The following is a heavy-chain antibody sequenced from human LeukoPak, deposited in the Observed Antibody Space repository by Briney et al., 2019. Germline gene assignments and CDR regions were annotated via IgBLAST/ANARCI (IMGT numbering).Heavy chain of an antibody. CDR1: GFTFADYA. CDR3: AKGPPYYYDSSGYWVNYYYGMDV. D-gene: IGHD3-22*01. CDR2: ISWNSGSI. J-gene: IGHJ6*02. V-gene: IGHV3-9*01. Sequence: GRSLRLSCAASGFTFADYAMHWVRQAPGKGLEWVSGISWNSGSIGYADSVKGRFPISRDNPKNSLYLQMNSLRAEDTALYYCAKGPPYYYDSSGYWVNYYYGMDVWGQGTTVTVSS.